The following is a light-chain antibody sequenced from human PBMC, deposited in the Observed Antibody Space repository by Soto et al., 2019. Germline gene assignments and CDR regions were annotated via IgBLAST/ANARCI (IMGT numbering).Light chain of an antibody. CDR2: GAS. V-gene: IGKV1-5*01. CDR1: ESMSNC. CDR3: QQCHRYLT. J-gene: IGKJ1*01. Sequence: DIQMTQSPSTLSASVGDRVTITCRASESMSNCLAWYQQKPGKAPKLLISGASSLQSGVPSRFSGSASGTEFTLTISSRQPDDIATYYCQQCHRYLTFGQGTKVE.